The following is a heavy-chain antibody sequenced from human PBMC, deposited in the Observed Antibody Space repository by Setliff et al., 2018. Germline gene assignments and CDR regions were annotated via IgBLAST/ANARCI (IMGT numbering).Heavy chain of an antibody. J-gene: IGHJ4*02. CDR2: INAGDGNI. CDR3: ARGDVYSGSYYHFDY. CDR1: GDTSTTYA. Sequence: ASVKVSCKASGDTSTTYAIHWVRQAPGQGLEWMGWINAGDGNIRYSQNFQGRVTITRDTSASTAYMELSSLTSEDTAIYYCARGDVYSGSYYHFDYWGQGTLVTVSS. V-gene: IGHV1-3*01. D-gene: IGHD1-26*01.